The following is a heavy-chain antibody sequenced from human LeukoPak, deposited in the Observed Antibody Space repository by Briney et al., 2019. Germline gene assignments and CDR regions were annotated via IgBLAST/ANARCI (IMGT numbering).Heavy chain of an antibody. D-gene: IGHD6-13*01. CDR2: ISSSSSFT. Sequence: GGSLRLSCAASGFTFSDHYMSWIRHAPGKGLEWVSYISSSSSFTNYADSVKGRFTISRDNAKTSLYLQMNSLRAEDTAVYYCARDRYSSSWFDIWGQGTKVTVSS. CDR3: ARDRYSSSWFDI. V-gene: IGHV3-11*05. J-gene: IGHJ3*02. CDR1: GFTFSDHY.